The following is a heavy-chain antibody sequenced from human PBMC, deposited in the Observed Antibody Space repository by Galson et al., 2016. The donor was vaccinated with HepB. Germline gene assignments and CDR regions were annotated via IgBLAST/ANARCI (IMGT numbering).Heavy chain of an antibody. CDR2: IKSKTDGEIT. Sequence: SLRLSCAASGFNFVNAWMNWLRQAPGKGLEWVGRIKSKTDGEITDYAAPVKGRFTISRDDSKNALYLQLNSLKTEDTAVYYCTTGLMNTGRSKSDFWGQGTLVTVSS. D-gene: IGHD4-11*01. J-gene: IGHJ4*02. CDR1: GFNFVNAW. V-gene: IGHV3-15*07. CDR3: TTGLMNTGRSKSDF.